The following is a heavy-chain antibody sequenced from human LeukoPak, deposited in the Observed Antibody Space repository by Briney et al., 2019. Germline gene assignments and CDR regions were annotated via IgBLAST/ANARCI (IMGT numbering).Heavy chain of an antibody. J-gene: IGHJ3*02. CDR2: IYPGDSDT. D-gene: IGHD2-2*01. Sequence: PGGSLKISCKGSGYSFTSYWIGWVRQMPGKGLEWMGIIYPGDSDTRYSPSFQGQVTISADKSISTAYLQWSSLKASDTAMYYCARRQYCSSTSCMGTLDIWGQGTMVTVSS. V-gene: IGHV5-51*01. CDR1: GYSFTSYW. CDR3: ARRQYCSSTSCMGTLDI.